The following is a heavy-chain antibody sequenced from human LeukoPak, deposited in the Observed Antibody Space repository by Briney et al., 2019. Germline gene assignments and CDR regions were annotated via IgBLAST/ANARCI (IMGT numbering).Heavy chain of an antibody. CDR3: AGVYSSGWTFDY. CDR2: IYYSGST. Sequence: SETLSLTCTVSGGSISSYYWSWIRQPPGKGLEWIGYIYYSGSTNYNPSFKSRVTMSVDTSKSQFSLKLSSVTAADTAVYYCAGVYSSGWTFDYWGQGTLVTVSS. D-gene: IGHD6-19*01. J-gene: IGHJ4*02. CDR1: GGSISSYY. V-gene: IGHV4-59*12.